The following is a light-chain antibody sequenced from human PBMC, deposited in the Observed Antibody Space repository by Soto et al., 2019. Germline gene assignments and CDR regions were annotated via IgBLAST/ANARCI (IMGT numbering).Light chain of an antibody. CDR3: QQYHTSRLT. J-gene: IGKJ3*01. CDR1: QSVSSGY. CDR2: GAS. Sequence: EIVLTQSPGTLSLSPGERATLSCRASQSVSSGYLAWYQQKPGQAPRLLIYGASNRATGIPDRFSGSGSGTDFTITISRLEHEDFAVYYCQQYHTSRLTFGPGTKVDIK. V-gene: IGKV3-20*01.